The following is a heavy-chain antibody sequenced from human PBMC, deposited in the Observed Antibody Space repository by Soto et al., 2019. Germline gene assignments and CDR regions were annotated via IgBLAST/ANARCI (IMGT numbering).Heavy chain of an antibody. CDR1: GGSFSGYY. CDR3: ARGRAFYGPGVYYYYYMDV. Sequence: SETLSLTCAVYGGSFSGYYWSWIRQPPGKGLEWIGEINHSGSTNYNPSLKSRVTISVDTSKNQFSLKLSSVTAADTAVYYCARGRAFYGPGVYYYYYMDVWGKGTTVTVSS. D-gene: IGHD4-17*01. V-gene: IGHV4-34*01. J-gene: IGHJ6*03. CDR2: INHSGST.